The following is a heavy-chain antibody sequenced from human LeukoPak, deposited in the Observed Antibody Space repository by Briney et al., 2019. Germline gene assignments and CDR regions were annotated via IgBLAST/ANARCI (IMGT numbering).Heavy chain of an antibody. D-gene: IGHD1-1*01. J-gene: IGHJ4*02. V-gene: IGHV3-7*04. CDR3: ARDGMPFDW. CDR1: GFAFSSHS. Sequence: GGSLRLSCAASGFAFSSHSMHWIRQAPGKGLEWVANINQDATEKYYVDSVKGRFTISRDNAKNSLSLQMNSLRVEDTAVYYCARDGMPFDWWGQGNLVTVSS. CDR2: INQDATEK.